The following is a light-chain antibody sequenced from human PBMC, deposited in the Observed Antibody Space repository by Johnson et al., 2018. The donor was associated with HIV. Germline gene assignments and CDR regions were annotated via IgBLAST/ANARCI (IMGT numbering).Light chain of an antibody. Sequence: QSVLTQPPSVSAAPGQKVTISCSGSSSTIGSNYVSWYQLLPGTPPKLLIFKNNERPSGIPDRFSGSKSGMSATLGITPLQPGDEAAYYCGTWDSSLGASYVFGTGTKVTVL. CDR2: KNN. CDR3: GTWDSSLGASYV. V-gene: IGLV1-51*02. CDR1: SSTIGSNY. J-gene: IGLJ1*01.